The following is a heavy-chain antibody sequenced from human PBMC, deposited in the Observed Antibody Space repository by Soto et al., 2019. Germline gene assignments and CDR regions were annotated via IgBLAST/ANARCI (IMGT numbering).Heavy chain of an antibody. D-gene: IGHD3-22*01. CDR3: AKRRYYDSSGYYRGYYYYYGMDV. J-gene: IGHJ6*04. CDR2: ISGSGGRT. CDR1: GFTFSSYA. V-gene: IGHV3-23*01. Sequence: EVQLLESGGGLVQPGGSLRLSCAASGFTFSSYAMSWVRQAPGKGLEWVSAISGSGGRTYYADSVKGRFTISRDNSKNTLYLQMNSMRAEDTAVYYCAKRRYYDSSGYYRGYYYYYGMDVWGKGTTVTVSS.